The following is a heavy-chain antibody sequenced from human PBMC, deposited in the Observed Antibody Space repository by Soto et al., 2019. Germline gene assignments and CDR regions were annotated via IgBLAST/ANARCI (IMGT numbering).Heavy chain of an antibody. D-gene: IGHD4-4*01. CDR1: GFTFSSYG. CDR3: AREPGALTVARYNWFDP. J-gene: IGHJ5*02. Sequence: QVQLVESGGGVVQPGRSLRLSCAASGFTFSSYGMHWVRQAPGKGLDWVAGIWYDGSNKYYADSVKGRFTISRDNSKNTLYLQMNRLRAEDTAVYYCAREPGALTVARYNWFDPWGQGTLVTVSS. V-gene: IGHV3-33*01. CDR2: IWYDGSNK.